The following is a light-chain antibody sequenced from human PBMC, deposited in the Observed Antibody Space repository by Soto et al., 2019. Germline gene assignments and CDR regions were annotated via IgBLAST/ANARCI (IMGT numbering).Light chain of an antibody. CDR3: QQSYSTPRT. CDR1: QSISNY. V-gene: IGKV1-39*01. J-gene: IGKJ1*01. CDR2: GAS. Sequence: DIQMTQSPSSLSASVGDRVTITCRASQSISNYLNWYQQKPGKAPKLLIYGASNLQSGVPSRFSGSGSGTDFTLTISSLQPEDFATYYYQQSYSTPRTFGQGTKVEIK.